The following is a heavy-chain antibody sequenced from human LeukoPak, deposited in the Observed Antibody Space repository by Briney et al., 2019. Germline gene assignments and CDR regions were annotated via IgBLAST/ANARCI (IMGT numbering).Heavy chain of an antibody. D-gene: IGHD3-10*01. Sequence: ASVKVSCKASGGTFSSYAISWVRQAPGQGLEWMGRIITILGIANYAQKFHGRVTITADKSTSKDYMELSSLGSEDPAVYDRAREGITMVRGVFYYFDYWGQGTLVSLS. CDR3: AREGITMVRGVFYYFDY. CDR1: GGTFSSYA. J-gene: IGHJ4*02. V-gene: IGHV1-69*04. CDR2: IITILGIA.